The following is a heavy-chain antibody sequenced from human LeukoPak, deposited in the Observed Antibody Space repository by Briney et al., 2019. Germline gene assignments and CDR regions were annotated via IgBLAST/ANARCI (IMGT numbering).Heavy chain of an antibody. J-gene: IGHJ4*02. CDR1: GFTFSSYG. D-gene: IGHD2-2*01. CDR2: ISYDGSNK. V-gene: IGHV3-30*18. Sequence: GGSLRLSCAASGFTFSSYGMHWVRQAPGMGLEWVAVISYDGSNKYYADSVKGRFTISRDNSKNTLYLQMNSLRAEDTAVYYCAKDTRKPAAMFDYWGQGTLVTVSS. CDR3: AKDTRKPAAMFDY.